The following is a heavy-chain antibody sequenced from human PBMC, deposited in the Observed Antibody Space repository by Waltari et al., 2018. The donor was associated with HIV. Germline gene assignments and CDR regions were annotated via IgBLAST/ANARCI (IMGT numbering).Heavy chain of an antibody. V-gene: IGHV4-34*01. CDR2: INHSGSV. J-gene: IGHJ4*02. CDR1: GGSFSGYF. CDR3: ARSEGSGYSAVDY. Sequence: QVQLEQWGAGLLEPSETLSLTCAVSGGSFSGYFWTWIRQPPGKGLEWIGEINHSGSVNYNPSLQSRVTLSVDTSKNQFSLKVASVSVADTAIYYCARSEGSGYSAVDYWGQGTLVIVSS. D-gene: IGHD3-3*01.